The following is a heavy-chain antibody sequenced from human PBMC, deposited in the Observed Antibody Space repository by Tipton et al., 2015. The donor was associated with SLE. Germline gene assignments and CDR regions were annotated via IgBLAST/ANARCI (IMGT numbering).Heavy chain of an antibody. D-gene: IGHD2-8*01. CDR2: INHSGST. CDR1: GGSFSGYY. CDR3: ARDAYGMDV. Sequence: TLSLTCAVYGGSFSGYYWSWIRQPPGKGLEWIGEINHSGSTNYNPSLKSRVTISVDTSKNQFSLKLSSVTAADTAVYYCARDAYGMDVWGQGTTVTVSS. V-gene: IGHV4-34*01. J-gene: IGHJ6*02.